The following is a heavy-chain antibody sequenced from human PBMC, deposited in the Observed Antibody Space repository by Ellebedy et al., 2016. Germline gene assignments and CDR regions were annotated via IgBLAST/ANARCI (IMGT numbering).Heavy chain of an antibody. V-gene: IGHV1-69*06. CDR1: GGTFSSYT. J-gene: IGHJ6*03. D-gene: IGHD5-18*01. CDR2: IILISGTT. CDR3: ARALVSYGYGSYLYMDV. Sequence: SVKVSXKALGGTFSSYTITWVRQAPGQGLEWMGGIILISGTTTYAQRFQGRITISADKSTSTAYMELRSLRSEDAAAYYCARALVSYGYGSYLYMDVWGKGTTVTVFS.